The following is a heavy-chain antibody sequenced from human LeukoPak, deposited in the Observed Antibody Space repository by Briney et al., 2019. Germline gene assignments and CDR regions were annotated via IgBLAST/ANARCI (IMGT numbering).Heavy chain of an antibody. Sequence: GGSLRLSCAASGFTFSSYAMSWVRQAPGKGLEWVSAISGSGGSTYYADSVKGRFTISRDNSKNTLYLQMNSLRAEDTAVYYCAKEINQWLPRGGAFDIWGQGTMVTVSS. J-gene: IGHJ3*02. CDR1: GFTFSSYA. CDR2: ISGSGGST. D-gene: IGHD6-19*01. CDR3: AKEINQWLPRGGAFDI. V-gene: IGHV3-23*01.